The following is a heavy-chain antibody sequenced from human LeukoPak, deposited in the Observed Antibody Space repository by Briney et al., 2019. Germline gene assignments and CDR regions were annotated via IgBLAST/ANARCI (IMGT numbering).Heavy chain of an antibody. D-gene: IGHD3-3*01. CDR2: INPSGGST. J-gene: IGHJ4*02. CDR3: ARGLVTIFGVVTYSFDY. Sequence: ASVKVSCKASGYTFTSYYMHWVRQAPGQGLEWMGIINPSGGSTSYAQKFQGRVTMTRDTSTSTVCMELSSLRSEDTAVYYCARGLVTIFGVVTYSFDYWGQGTLVTVSS. V-gene: IGHV1-46*01. CDR1: GYTFTSYY.